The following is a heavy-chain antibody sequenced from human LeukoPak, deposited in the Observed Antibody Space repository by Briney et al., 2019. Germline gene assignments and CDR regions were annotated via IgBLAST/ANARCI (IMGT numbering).Heavy chain of an antibody. CDR1: GYTFTSYG. CDR2: ISAYNGNT. V-gene: IGHV1-18*04. J-gene: IGHJ4*02. CDR3: ARGLTAFGELSAPFDY. D-gene: IGHD3-10*01. Sequence: ASVKVSCKASGYTFTSYGISWVRQAPGQGLEWMGWISAYNGNTNYAQKLQGSVTMTTDTSTSTAYMELRGLRSDDTAVYYCARGLTAFGELSAPFDYWGQGTLVTVSS.